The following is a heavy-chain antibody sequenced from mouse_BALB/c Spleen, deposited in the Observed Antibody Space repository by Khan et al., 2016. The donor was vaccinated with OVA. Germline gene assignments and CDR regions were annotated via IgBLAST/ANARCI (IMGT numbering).Heavy chain of an antibody. CDR1: GFSLTDYG. D-gene: IGHD1-1*02. J-gene: IGHJ4*01. Sequence: QVQLKESGPGLVAPSQSLSITCTVSGFSLTDYGVSWIRQPPGKGLEWLGLIWGGGTTYYNSDLNSRLSISKDNSKSQVFLKMNSLQTDDTAMYYCAKLLWSHYYALDYWGQGTSVTVSS. V-gene: IGHV2-6-5*01. CDR2: IWGGGTT. CDR3: AKLLWSHYYALDY.